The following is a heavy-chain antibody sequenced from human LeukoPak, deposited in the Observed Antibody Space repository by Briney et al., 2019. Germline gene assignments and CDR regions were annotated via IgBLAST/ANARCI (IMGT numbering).Heavy chain of an antibody. Sequence: GGSLRLSCAASGFTFSSFGMHWVRQAPGKGLEWVAVIWYDASNKYYADSVKGRFTISRDNSKNTLYLQMNSLRAEDTAVYYCARGPSAYPKCFDYWGQGTLVTVSS. CDR3: ARGPSAYPKCFDY. J-gene: IGHJ4*02. CDR1: GFTFSSFG. CDR2: IWYDASNK. V-gene: IGHV3-33*01. D-gene: IGHD5-12*01.